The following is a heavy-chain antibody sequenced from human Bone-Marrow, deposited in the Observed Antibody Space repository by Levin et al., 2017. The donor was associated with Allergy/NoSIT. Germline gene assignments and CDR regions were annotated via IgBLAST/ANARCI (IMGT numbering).Heavy chain of an antibody. V-gene: IGHV5-51*01. CDR2: IFLGDSDS. J-gene: IGHJ5*02. CDR3: GTHVGAWDSTKNWFDA. D-gene: IGHD1-26*01. Sequence: GGSLRLSCKGSGHNITNYWLGWVRQMPGKGLEWMGSIFLGDSDSSYSPSFQGQVIMSADKSISTAYLQLSSLKASDTAMYYCGTHVGAWDSTKNWFDAWGQGTLVTV. CDR1: GHNITNYW.